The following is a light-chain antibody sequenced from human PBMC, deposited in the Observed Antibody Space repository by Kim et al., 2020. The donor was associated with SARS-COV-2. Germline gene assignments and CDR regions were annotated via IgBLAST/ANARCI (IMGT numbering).Light chain of an antibody. CDR3: QKYDSAPLT. CDR2: AAS. CDR1: QGISSR. V-gene: IGKV1-27*01. J-gene: IGKJ4*01. Sequence: ASVGDRVTITCRASQGISSRLAWYQQKPGKVPTLLIYAASTLLSGVPSRFSGSGSGTDFTLTISSLQPEDVASYYCQKYDSAPLTFGGGTKVDIK.